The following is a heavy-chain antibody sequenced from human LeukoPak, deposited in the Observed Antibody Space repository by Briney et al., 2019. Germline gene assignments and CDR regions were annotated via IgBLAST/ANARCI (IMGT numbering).Heavy chain of an antibody. CDR3: SRTGYFDI. D-gene: IGHD2-15*01. J-gene: IGHJ3*02. CDR1: GFTFSSYS. CDR2: ISSSGNCI. Sequence: GGSLRLSCAASGFTFSSYSMNWVRQAPGKGLEWVSSISSSGNCISYADSVKGRFTISRDNAKNSLSLQMNSLRAEDTAVFYCSRTGYFDIWGQGTMVTVPS. V-gene: IGHV3-21*01.